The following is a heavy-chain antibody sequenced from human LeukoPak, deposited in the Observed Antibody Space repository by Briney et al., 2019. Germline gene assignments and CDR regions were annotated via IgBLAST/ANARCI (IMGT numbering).Heavy chain of an antibody. CDR2: IYYSGST. Sequence: SETLSLTCTVSGGSISSSSYYWGWIRQPPGKGLEWIGSIYYSGSTYYNPSLKSRVTISVDTSKNQFSLKLSSVTAADTAVYYCARNLFWVSRSYDYWGQGTLVTVSS. V-gene: IGHV4-39*01. D-gene: IGHD3-16*01. J-gene: IGHJ4*02. CDR3: ARNLFWVSRSYDY. CDR1: GGSISSSSYY.